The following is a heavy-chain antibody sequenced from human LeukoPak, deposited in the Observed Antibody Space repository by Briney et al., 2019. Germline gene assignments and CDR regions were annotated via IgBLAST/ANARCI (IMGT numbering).Heavy chain of an antibody. CDR1: GGSFSGYY. CDR2: INHSGST. D-gene: IGHD3-22*01. J-gene: IGHJ4*02. V-gene: IGHV4-34*01. CDR3: ARGRSPRAYYYDSSGYYYFDY. Sequence: PSETLSLTCAVYGGSFSGYYWSWIRQPPGKGLEWIGEINHSGSTNYNPSLKSRVTISVDTSKNQFSLKLSSVTAADTAVYYCARGRSPRAYYYDSSGYYYFDYWGQGTLVTVPS.